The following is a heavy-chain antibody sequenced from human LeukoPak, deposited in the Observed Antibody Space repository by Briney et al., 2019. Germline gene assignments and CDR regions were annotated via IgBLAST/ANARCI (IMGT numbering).Heavy chain of an antibody. D-gene: IGHD3-22*01. CDR3: ARGVGVHYYHSSGYSMGY. V-gene: IGHV3-30*02. CDR2: IRYDGSNK. J-gene: IGHJ4*02. Sequence: GGSLRLSCAASGFTFSSYGMHWVRQAPGKGLEWVAFIRYDGSNKYYADSVKGRFTISRDNSKNTLYLQMNSLRAEDTAVYYCARGVGVHYYHSSGYSMGYWGQGTLVTVSS. CDR1: GFTFSSYG.